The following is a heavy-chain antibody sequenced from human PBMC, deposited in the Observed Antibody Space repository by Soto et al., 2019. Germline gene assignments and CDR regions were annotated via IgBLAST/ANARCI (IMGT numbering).Heavy chain of an antibody. CDR3: ARIPHYSDSYYMDY. Sequence: SGPTLVNPTQTLTLTCTFSGFSLSTLGTSVTWIRQPPGKALEWLALINWDNNKYYSTSLKTRLTISRDTSKNQVVLTMTNVDPVDTATYYCARIPHYSDSYYMDYWGQGTLVTVSS. V-gene: IGHV2-70*01. D-gene: IGHD2-21*01. CDR1: GFSLSTLGTS. J-gene: IGHJ4*02. CDR2: INWDNNK.